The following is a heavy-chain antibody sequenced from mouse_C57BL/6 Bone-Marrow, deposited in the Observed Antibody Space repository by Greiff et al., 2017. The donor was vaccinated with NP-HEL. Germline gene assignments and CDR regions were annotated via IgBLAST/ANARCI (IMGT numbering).Heavy chain of an antibody. CDR2: IYPRSGNT. Sequence: VKLQESGAELARPGASVKLSCKASGYTFTSYGISWVKQRTGQGLEWIGEIYPRSGNTYYNEKFKGKATLTADKSSSTAYMELRSLTSEDSAVYFCARGEITTVRTFDYWGQGTTLTVSS. CDR3: ARGEITTVRTFDY. CDR1: GYTFTSYG. D-gene: IGHD1-1*01. V-gene: IGHV1-81*01. J-gene: IGHJ2*01.